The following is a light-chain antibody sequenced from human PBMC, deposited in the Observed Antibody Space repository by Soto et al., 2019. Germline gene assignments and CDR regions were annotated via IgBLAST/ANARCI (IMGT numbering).Light chain of an antibody. J-gene: IGLJ3*02. Sequence: QSALTQPASVSGSPGQSITISCTGTSTDVGRYDFVSWYQQYPGKAPKLMLHETTKRPSGVSDRFSGSKSGDTASLTISGLQAEDEADYFCCSYAGSSTWVFGGGTKLTVL. CDR1: STDVGRYDF. CDR3: CSYAGSSTWV. CDR2: ETT. V-gene: IGLV2-23*01.